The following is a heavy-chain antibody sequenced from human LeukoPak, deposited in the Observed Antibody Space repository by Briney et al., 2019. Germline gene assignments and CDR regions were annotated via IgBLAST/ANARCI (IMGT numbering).Heavy chain of an antibody. D-gene: IGHD2-21*02. Sequence: ASMRVSCKASGYTFTGYYMHWVRQAPGQGLEWTGWINPKSGGTNYAQKFQGRVTMTRDTSISTAYMELSTLRSDDTAVYYCARDPNILVVTGLDYWGQGTLVTVSS. CDR3: ARDPNILVVTGLDY. CDR2: INPKSGGT. J-gene: IGHJ4*02. CDR1: GYTFTGYY. V-gene: IGHV1-2*02.